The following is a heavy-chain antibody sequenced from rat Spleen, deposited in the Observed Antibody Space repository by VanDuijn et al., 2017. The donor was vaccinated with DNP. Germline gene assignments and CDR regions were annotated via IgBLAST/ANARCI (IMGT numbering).Heavy chain of an antibody. CDR1: GFTFSSFP. J-gene: IGHJ3*01. Sequence: EVQLVESGGGLVQPGRSLKLSCAASGFTFSSFPMAWVRQAPTKGLEWVATISTGGGITYYRDSVKGRFTISRDNAKSTLYLQMDSLRSEDTATYYCARPNYGGYEGWFAYWGQGTLVTVSS. CDR2: ISTGGGIT. V-gene: IGHV5-46*01. D-gene: IGHD1-11*01. CDR3: ARPNYGGYEGWFAY.